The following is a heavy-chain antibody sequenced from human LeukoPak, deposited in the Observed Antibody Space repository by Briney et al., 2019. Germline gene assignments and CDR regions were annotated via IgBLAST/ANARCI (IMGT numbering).Heavy chain of an antibody. CDR2: FDPENGET. CDR1: GYTLTELS. Sequence: ASVKVSCKVSGYTLTELSMHWVRQAPGKGLEWMGGFDPENGETIYAQKFQGRVTMTEDTSTDTAYMELSSLRSEDTAVYYCATSYYDILTGYRPLAYWGQGTLVTVSS. D-gene: IGHD3-9*01. V-gene: IGHV1-24*01. CDR3: ATSYYDILTGYRPLAY. J-gene: IGHJ4*02.